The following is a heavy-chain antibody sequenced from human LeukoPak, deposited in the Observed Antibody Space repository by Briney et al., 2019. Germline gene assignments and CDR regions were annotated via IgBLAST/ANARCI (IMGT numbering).Heavy chain of an antibody. CDR3: ARDPESAVAGDFDY. V-gene: IGHV3-66*01. CDR2: IYSGGST. CDR1: GFTVSSNY. D-gene: IGHD6-19*01. J-gene: IGHJ4*02. Sequence: GGSLRLSCAASGFTVSSNYMSWVRQAPGKGLEWVPVIYSGGSTYYADSVKGRFTISRDNSKNTLYLQMNSLRAEDTAVYYCARDPESAVAGDFDYWGQGTLVTVSS.